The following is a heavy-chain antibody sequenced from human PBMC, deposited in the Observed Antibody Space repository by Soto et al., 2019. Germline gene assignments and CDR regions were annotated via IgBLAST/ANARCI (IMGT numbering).Heavy chain of an antibody. CDR2: IYWDDDK. J-gene: IGHJ4*02. D-gene: IGHD6-19*01. Sequence: ITLKESGPSLVKATQTLTLTCTFSGFSLSTSGVGVGWIRQPPGKALEWLALIYWDDDKRYSPSLKSRLTITKDTSKNQVVLTMTNMDPVDTATYYCAHRQDTAGYSSGWYGGFDYWGQGTLVTVSS. CDR1: GFSLSTSGVG. CDR3: AHRQDTAGYSSGWYGGFDY. V-gene: IGHV2-5*02.